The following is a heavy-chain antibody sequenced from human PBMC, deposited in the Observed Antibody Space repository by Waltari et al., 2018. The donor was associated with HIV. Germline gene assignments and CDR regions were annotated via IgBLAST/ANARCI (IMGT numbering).Heavy chain of an antibody. CDR1: GFTFSIYC. CDR2: ISSSSSVK. CDR3: ARGYGSASVYS. J-gene: IGHJ5*01. Sequence: EVQLVESGGGLVQPGGYLRLSCAVSGFTFSIYCIKWGRHPPGTGPEWVSSISSSSSVKYYAESVKGRFTISRDNAKNSLYLQMNSLRADDTAVYYCARGYGSASVYSRGQGTVVTVSS. D-gene: IGHD6-19*01. V-gene: IGHV3-48*04.